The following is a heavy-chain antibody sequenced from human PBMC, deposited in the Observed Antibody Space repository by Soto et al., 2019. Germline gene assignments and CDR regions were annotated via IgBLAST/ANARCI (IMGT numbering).Heavy chain of an antibody. CDR1: GYTFTSYG. J-gene: IGHJ3*02. Sequence: ASVKVSCKASGYTFTSYGISWVRQAPGQGLEWMGWISAYNGNTNYAQKLQGRVTMTTDTSTSTAYMELRSLRSDDTAVYYCARPMGIVVITPGGDAFDIWRQGTMVTVSS. CDR2: ISAYNGNT. V-gene: IGHV1-18*01. CDR3: ARPMGIVVITPGGDAFDI. D-gene: IGHD1-26*01.